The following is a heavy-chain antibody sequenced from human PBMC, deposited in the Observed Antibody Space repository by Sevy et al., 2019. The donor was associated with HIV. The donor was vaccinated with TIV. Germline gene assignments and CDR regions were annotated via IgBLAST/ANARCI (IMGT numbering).Heavy chain of an antibody. CDR2: IKSKTDGGTT. J-gene: IGHJ4*02. D-gene: IGHD6-25*01. Sequence: GGSLRLSCAASGFTFSNAWMSWVRQAPGKGLEWVGRIKSKTDGGTTDYAAPVKGRFTISRDDSKNTLYLQMNSLKTEDTAIYYCTTDSKKRRLSALLDYWGQATLVTVSS. V-gene: IGHV3-15*01. CDR1: GFTFSNAW. CDR3: TTDSKKRRLSALLDY.